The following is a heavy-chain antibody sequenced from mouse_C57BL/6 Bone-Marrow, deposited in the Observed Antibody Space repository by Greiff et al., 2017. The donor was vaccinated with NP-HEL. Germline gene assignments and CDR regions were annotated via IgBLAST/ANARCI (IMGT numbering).Heavy chain of an antibody. J-gene: IGHJ3*01. V-gene: IGHV5-6*01. Sequence: EVHLVESEGDLVKPGGSLKLSCAASGFTFSSYGMSWVRQTPDKRLEWVATISSGGSYTYYPDSVKGRFTISRDNAKNTLYLQMSSLKSEDTAMYYCARRGWRFAYWGQGTLVTVSA. CDR3: ARRGWRFAY. D-gene: IGHD2-3*01. CDR1: GFTFSSYG. CDR2: ISSGGSYT.